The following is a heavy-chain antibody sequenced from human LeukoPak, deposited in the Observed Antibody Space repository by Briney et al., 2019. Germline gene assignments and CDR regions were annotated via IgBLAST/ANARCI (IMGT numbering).Heavy chain of an antibody. J-gene: IGHJ4*02. CDR1: GFTFSTYA. D-gene: IGHD3-22*01. V-gene: IGHV3-23*01. CDR2: ISGSGGST. CDR3: ASAPRYDSSGYYCKY. Sequence: GGSLRLSCAASGFTFSTYAMSWVRQAPGEGLEWVSTISGSGGSTYYADSVKGRFTISRDNAKNSLYLQMNSLRDEDTAVYYCASAPRYDSSGYYCKYWGQGTLVTVSS.